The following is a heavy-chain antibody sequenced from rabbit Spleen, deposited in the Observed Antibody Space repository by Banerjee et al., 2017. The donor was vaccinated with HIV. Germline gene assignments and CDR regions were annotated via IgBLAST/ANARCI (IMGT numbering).Heavy chain of an antibody. CDR1: GFSFSSSDY. D-gene: IGHD7-1*01. Sequence: QSLEESGGDLVKPGASLTLTCTASGFSFSSSDYMCWVRQAPGKGLEWITCINIATGKSVYASWVSGRFIMSRTSSTTVTLQMTSLTAADTATYFCARDLVTAIGWNFALWGPGTLVTVS. CDR3: ARDLVTAIGWNFAL. J-gene: IGHJ6*01. V-gene: IGHV1S40*01. CDR2: INIATGKS.